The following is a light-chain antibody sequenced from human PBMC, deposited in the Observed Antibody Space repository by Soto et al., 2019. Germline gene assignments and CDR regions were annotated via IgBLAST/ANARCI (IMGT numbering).Light chain of an antibody. CDR3: QQYNNYPFT. V-gene: IGKV1-5*01. CDR1: QSINSW. CDR2: DAS. J-gene: IGKJ2*01. Sequence: DIQMTQSPSTLSASVGDRVTITCRASQSINSWLAWYQQKPGKAPKLLIYDASTLESGVPSNFSGSGSGTEFTLTISGLQPDDFATYYCQQYNNYPFTFGHGTKLEIK.